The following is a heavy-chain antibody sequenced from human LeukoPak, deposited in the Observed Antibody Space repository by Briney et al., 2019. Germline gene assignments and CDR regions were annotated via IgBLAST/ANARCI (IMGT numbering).Heavy chain of an antibody. D-gene: IGHD4-17*01. CDR2: INPSGGST. CDR3: ARVDIYGDPTYFDY. J-gene: IGHJ4*02. Sequence: ASVKVSCKASGYTFTRYYIHWVRQAPGQGLEWMGIINPSGGSTNYAQKFQGRVTMTRDTSTSTAYMELSSLRSEDTAVYYCARVDIYGDPTYFDYWGQGTLVTVSS. V-gene: IGHV1-46*03. CDR1: GYTFTRYY.